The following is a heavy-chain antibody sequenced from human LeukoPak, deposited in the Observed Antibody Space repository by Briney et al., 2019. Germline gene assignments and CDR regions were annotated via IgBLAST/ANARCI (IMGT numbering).Heavy chain of an antibody. CDR2: IIPIFGTA. CDR3: ARDLAAAGRGFLDF. CDR1: GGTFSSYA. D-gene: IGHD6-13*01. J-gene: IGHJ4*02. V-gene: IGHV1-69*13. Sequence: SVKVSCKASGGTFSSYAISWVRQAPGQGLEWMGGIIPIFGTANYAQKFQGRVTITADESTSTAYMELSSLRSEDTAVYYCARDLAAAGRGFLDFWGQGTLDTVSS.